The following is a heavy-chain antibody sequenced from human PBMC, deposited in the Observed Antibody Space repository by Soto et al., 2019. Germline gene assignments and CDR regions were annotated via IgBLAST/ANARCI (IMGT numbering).Heavy chain of an antibody. J-gene: IGHJ4*02. Sequence: QVQLQESGPGLVKPSQTLSLTCTVSGGSISSGGYYWSWIRQHPGKGLEWIGYIYYSGSTYYNPSLKSRVNIAVDTSKNQVSLKLSSVTAADTAVYYCAREIWGYDSSTFDYWGQGTLVTVSS. CDR1: GGSISSGGYY. D-gene: IGHD3-22*01. V-gene: IGHV4-31*03. CDR2: IYYSGST. CDR3: AREIWGYDSSTFDY.